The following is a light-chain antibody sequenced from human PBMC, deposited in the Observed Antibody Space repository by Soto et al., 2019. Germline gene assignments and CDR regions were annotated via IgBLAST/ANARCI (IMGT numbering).Light chain of an antibody. J-gene: IGLJ1*01. CDR1: SSDVGATDY. CDR3: ISHAGTSNV. Sequence: QSALTQPPSASGSLGQSVAISCTGTSSDVGATDYVSWYQHHSGKAPKLLLYEVNKRPSGVPDRFSGSKSGNTASLTVSVLQADDEADYYCISHAGTSNVLGTGNKLTVL. CDR2: EVN. V-gene: IGLV2-8*01.